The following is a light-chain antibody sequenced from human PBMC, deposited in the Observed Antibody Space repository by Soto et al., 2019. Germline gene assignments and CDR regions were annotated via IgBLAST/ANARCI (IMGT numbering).Light chain of an antibody. Sequence: QSVLTQPPSVSGAPGQRVIISCTGSSSNIGAGYDVHWYQQFPGTAPRLLIYAYNNRPSGVPDRFSGSKSGASASLAITGLQAEDEADYYCSSYTSSSTLVFGGGTKLTVL. J-gene: IGLJ2*01. CDR3: SSYTSSSTLV. CDR2: AYN. V-gene: IGLV1-40*01. CDR1: SSNIGAGYD.